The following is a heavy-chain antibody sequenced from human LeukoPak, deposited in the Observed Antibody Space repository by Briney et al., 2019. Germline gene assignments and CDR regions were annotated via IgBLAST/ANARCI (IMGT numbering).Heavy chain of an antibody. CDR2: IYPGDSDT. CDR3: ARPLVSISMIVVVITTSPGNEAEYFQH. Sequence: GESLKISCKGSGYSFTSYWIDWVRQMPGNGLEWMGIIYPGDSDTRYSPSFQGQVTISADKSISTAYLLWNSLKASDTAMYYCARPLVSISMIVVVITTSPGNEAEYFQHWGQGTLVTISS. V-gene: IGHV5-51*01. CDR1: GYSFTSYW. J-gene: IGHJ1*01. D-gene: IGHD3-22*01.